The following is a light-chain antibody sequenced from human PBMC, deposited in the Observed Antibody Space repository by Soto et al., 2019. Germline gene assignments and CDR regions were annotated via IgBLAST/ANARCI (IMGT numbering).Light chain of an antibody. Sequence: QSVLTQPPSASGTPGQRVTISCSGSSSNIGSNTVNWYQQLPGTAPKLLIYSNNQRPSGVPDRFSGSKSGTSASLAISGLQYEDEADYYCAAWDDSLNGRYVFGTGTKLTVL. V-gene: IGLV1-44*01. CDR1: SSNIGSNT. J-gene: IGLJ1*01. CDR2: SNN. CDR3: AAWDDSLNGRYV.